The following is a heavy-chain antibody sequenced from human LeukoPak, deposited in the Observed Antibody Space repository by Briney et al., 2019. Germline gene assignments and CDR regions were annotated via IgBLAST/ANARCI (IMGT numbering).Heavy chain of an antibody. J-gene: IGHJ4*02. CDR2: IYYSGST. CDR1: DGSISSYY. Sequence: SETLSLTCTVSDGSISSYYWSWIRQPPGKGLEWIGYIYYSGSTNYNPSLKSRVSILIDTSKNQFSLKLSSVTAADTAVYCCAIHYGSGFDYWGQGTLVTVSS. V-gene: IGHV4-59*01. D-gene: IGHD3-10*01. CDR3: AIHYGSGFDY.